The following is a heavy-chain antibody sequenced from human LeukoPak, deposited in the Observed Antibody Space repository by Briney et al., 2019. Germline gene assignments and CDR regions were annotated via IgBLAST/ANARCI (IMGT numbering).Heavy chain of an antibody. D-gene: IGHD1-26*01. CDR3: VRDWEGFNFDI. CDR2: IYNSGST. Sequence: SETLSLTCTVSGGSVSSYYWSWIRQPPGEGLEWIAYIYNSGSTNYNLSLKTRVTISVDTSKNQFSLKLSSVTAADTAVYYCVRDWEGFNFDIWGQGTMVTVSS. CDR1: GGSVSSYY. V-gene: IGHV4-59*02. J-gene: IGHJ3*02.